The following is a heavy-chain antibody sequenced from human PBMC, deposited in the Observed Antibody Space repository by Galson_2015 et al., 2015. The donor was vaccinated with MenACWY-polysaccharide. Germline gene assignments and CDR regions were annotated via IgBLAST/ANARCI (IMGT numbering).Heavy chain of an antibody. V-gene: IGHV3-7*04. CDR2: IQQDGTDK. CDR3: ARGRGTTVGVDY. J-gene: IGHJ4*02. Sequence: SLRLGCEASGFTFTSLWVTWVRQAPGQGLEWVANIQQDGTDKYYVDSVKGRFTISRDHAKNSLYLQMNSLRADDTAVYYCARGRGTTVGVDYWGQGTLVTVSS. CDR1: GFTFTSLW. D-gene: IGHD4-17*01.